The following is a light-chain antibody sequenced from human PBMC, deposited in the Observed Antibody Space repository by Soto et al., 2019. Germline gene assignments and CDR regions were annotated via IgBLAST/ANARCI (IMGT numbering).Light chain of an antibody. V-gene: IGKV1-33*01. J-gene: IGKJ5*01. CDR1: QNINNY. CDR2: DAS. CDR3: QQYENLPT. Sequence: DIQMSQSPSSLPASVGDRATITCQASQNINNYLNWYQQKPGRAPKLLIYDASNLEAGVPSRLRGSGAGTDFTFTIRRLQPEYIASYYCQQYENLPTFGQGTRLEIK.